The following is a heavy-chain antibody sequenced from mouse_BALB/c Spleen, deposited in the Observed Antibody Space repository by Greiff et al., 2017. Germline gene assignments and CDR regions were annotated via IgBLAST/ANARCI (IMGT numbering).Heavy chain of an antibody. V-gene: IGHV4-1*02. CDR1: GFDFSRYW. CDR3: AKYGNHPFAY. Sequence: EVQGVESGGGLVQPGGSLKLSCAASGFDFSRYWMSWVRQAPGKGLEWIGEINPDSSTINYTPSLKDKFIISRDNAKNTLYLQMSKVRSEDTALYYCAKYGNHPFAYWGQGTLVTVSA. D-gene: IGHD2-1*01. CDR2: INPDSSTI. J-gene: IGHJ3*01.